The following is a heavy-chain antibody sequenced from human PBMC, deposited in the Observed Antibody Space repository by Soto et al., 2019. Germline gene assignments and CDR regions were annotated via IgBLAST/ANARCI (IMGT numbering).Heavy chain of an antibody. CDR1: GFTFSSYW. J-gene: IGHJ3*02. Sequence: GGSLRLSCAASGFTFSSYWMSWVRQAPGKGLEWVANIKQDGSEKYCVDSVKGRFTISRDNAKNSLYLQMNRLRAEDTAVYYCARSVESGITIFGVVIDAFDIWGQGTMVTVSS. V-gene: IGHV3-7*03. CDR3: ARSVESGITIFGVVIDAFDI. D-gene: IGHD3-3*01. CDR2: IKQDGSEK.